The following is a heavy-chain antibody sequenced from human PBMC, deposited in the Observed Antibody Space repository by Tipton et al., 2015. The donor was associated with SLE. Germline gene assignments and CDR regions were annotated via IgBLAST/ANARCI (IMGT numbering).Heavy chain of an antibody. CDR2: INPSSGST. CDR3: ARETLTTKGLYGMDV. Sequence: QLVQSGAEVKKPGASVKVSCKASGYTFTTYYIHWVRQAPGQGLEWMGIINPSSGSTNYAQKFKGRVTITADKTATTAYMELNSLTSDDTAVYYCARETLTTKGLYGMDVWGQGTKVTVSS. CDR1: GYTFTTYY. V-gene: IGHV1-46*01. D-gene: IGHD4-11*01. J-gene: IGHJ6*02.